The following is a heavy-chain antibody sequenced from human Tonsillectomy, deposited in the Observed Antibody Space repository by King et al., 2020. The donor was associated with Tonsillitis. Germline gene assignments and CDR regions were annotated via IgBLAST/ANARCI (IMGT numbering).Heavy chain of an antibody. Sequence: VQLVESGGGLVQPGRSLRLSCTASGFTFGDYAMSWVRQAPGKGLEWVGFIRSKAYGGTTEYAASVKGRFIVSRDDSKSIAYLQMNSLKTEDTAVYYCTRAYCGGDCYSVPSDYWGQGTLVTVPS. CDR3: TRAYCGGDCYSVPSDY. D-gene: IGHD2-21*02. CDR1: GFTFGDYA. J-gene: IGHJ4*02. V-gene: IGHV3-49*04. CDR2: IRSKAYGGTT.